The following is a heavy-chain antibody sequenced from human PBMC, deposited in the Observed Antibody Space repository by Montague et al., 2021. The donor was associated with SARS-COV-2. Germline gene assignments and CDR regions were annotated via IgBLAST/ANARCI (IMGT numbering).Heavy chain of an antibody. CDR1: GGSFSSYY. CDR2: INHSGSS. CDR3: ARLAYCGADCFSGWEIFFDS. J-gene: IGHJ4*02. V-gene: IGHV4-34*01. Sequence: SETLSLTCAVSGGSFSSYYWSWIRQPPGKGLEWIAEINHSGSSXXXPSXXXRVTMSVDTSKNQFSLKLNSVTVAVTAVYYCARLAYCGADCFSGWEIFFDSWGQGTLVTVSS. D-gene: IGHD2-21*02.